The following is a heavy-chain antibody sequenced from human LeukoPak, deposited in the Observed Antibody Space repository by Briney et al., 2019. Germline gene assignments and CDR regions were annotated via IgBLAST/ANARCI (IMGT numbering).Heavy chain of an antibody. CDR1: QLTFSRYW. CDR3: ARELGTDGGG. J-gene: IGHJ4*02. D-gene: IGHD3-10*01. Sequence: GGSLRLSCSASQLTFSRYWMSWVRQAPGKGLEWVANINQDGSEKHYMDSVKGRFTISRDNAKNSLYLQMNSLRAEDTAVYFCARELGTDGGGWGQRTLVTVSS. CDR2: INQDGSEK. V-gene: IGHV3-7*01.